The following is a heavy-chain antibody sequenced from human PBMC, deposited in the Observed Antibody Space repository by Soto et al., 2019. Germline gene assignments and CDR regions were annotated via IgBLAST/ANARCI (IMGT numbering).Heavy chain of an antibody. CDR2: IIPILGIA. Sequence: ASVKVSCKASGGTFSSYTISWVRQAPGQGLEWMGRIIPILGIANYAQKFQGRVTITADKSTSTAYMELSSLRSEDTAVYYCARTLGYCSGGSCPRYMDVWGKGTTVTVSS. CDR3: ARTLGYCSGGSCPRYMDV. CDR1: GGTFSSYT. D-gene: IGHD2-15*01. V-gene: IGHV1-69*02. J-gene: IGHJ6*03.